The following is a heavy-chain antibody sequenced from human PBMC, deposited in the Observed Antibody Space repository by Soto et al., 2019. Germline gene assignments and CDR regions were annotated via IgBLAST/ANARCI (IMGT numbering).Heavy chain of an antibody. CDR3: ARAGDYYDSSGPYAFDI. CDR2: ISSSSSYI. CDR1: GFTFSSYS. J-gene: IGHJ3*02. D-gene: IGHD3-22*01. Sequence: GGSLRLSCAASGFTFSSYSMNWVRQAPGKGLEWVSSISSSSSYIYYADSVKGRFTISRDNAKNSLYLQMNSLRAEDTAVYYCARAGDYYDSSGPYAFDIWGQGTRVTVSS. V-gene: IGHV3-21*01.